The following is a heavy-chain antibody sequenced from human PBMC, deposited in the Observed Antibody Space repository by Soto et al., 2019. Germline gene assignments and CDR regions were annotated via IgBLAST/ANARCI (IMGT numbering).Heavy chain of an antibody. CDR2: ISGRGGST. CDR3: AKDNWNDRLNYYYGMDV. V-gene: IGHV3-23*01. CDR1: GFTFGGFA. J-gene: IGHJ6*02. D-gene: IGHD1-20*01. Sequence: EVQLLESGGGLVQPGGSRRLSCAASGFTFGGFAWSWVRQPPGKGLEGVSAISGRGGSTYYADSVKGRFTISRDNSKNTLYLQMNSLRAEDTAVYYCAKDNWNDRLNYYYGMDVWGQGTTVTVSS.